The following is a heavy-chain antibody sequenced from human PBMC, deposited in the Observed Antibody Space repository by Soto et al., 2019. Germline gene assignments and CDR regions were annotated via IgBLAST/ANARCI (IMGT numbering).Heavy chain of an antibody. CDR1: GGTFSSYA. J-gene: IGHJ5*02. CDR3: ARGLGSRGIVRNWFDP. V-gene: IGHV1-69*06. Sequence: QVQLVQSGAEVKKPGSSVKVSCKASGGTFSSYAISWVRQAPGQGLEWMGGIIPIFGTANYAQKFQGRVTITADKSTSTAYMALISLRSEDTAVDYCARGLGSRGIVRNWFDPWGQGTLVSVSS. D-gene: IGHD3-16*01. CDR2: IIPIFGTA.